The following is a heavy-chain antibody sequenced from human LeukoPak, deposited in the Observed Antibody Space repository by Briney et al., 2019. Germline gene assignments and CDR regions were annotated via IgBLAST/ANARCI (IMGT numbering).Heavy chain of an antibody. J-gene: IGHJ4*02. CDR2: IYPGDSDT. Sequence: GESLKISCKGSGYSFTTYWIGRVRQMPGKGLEWMGVIYPGDSDTRYSPSFQGQVTISADKSSSTAYLQWTSLKASDNAIYYCARAASETADLDYWGQGTLVTVSS. CDR3: ARAASETADLDY. V-gene: IGHV5-51*01. CDR1: GYSFTTYW. D-gene: IGHD5-18*01.